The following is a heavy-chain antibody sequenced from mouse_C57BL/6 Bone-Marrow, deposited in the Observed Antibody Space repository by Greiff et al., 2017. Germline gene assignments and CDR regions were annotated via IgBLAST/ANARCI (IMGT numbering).Heavy chain of an antibody. J-gene: IGHJ3*01. Sequence: QVQLQQSGAELVKPGASVKLSCKASGSTFTSYWMHWVKQRPGRGLEWIGRIDPNSGGTKYNEKFKSKATLTGDKPSSTAYMQRSSLTSEDSAVDDGARRGQLRERVAYWGQGTLVTVSA. CDR3: ARRGQLRERVAY. V-gene: IGHV1-72*01. D-gene: IGHD3-2*02. CDR2: IDPNSGGT. CDR1: GSTFTSYW.